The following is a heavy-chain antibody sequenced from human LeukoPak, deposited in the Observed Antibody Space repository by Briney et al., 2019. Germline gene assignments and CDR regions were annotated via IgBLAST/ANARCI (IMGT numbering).Heavy chain of an antibody. Sequence: PGGSLRLSCAASGFTFSNYWMIWVRQAPGKGLEWVAVIWYDGSNKYYADSVKGRFTISRDNSKNTLFLQMNSLRAEDTAVYYCARDPDDYGDYSYFDYWGQGTLVTVSS. J-gene: IGHJ4*02. D-gene: IGHD4-17*01. CDR2: IWYDGSNK. V-gene: IGHV3-33*08. CDR3: ARDPDDYGDYSYFDY. CDR1: GFTFSNYW.